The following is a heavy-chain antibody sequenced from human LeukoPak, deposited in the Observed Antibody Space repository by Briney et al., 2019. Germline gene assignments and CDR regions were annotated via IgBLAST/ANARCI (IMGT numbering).Heavy chain of an antibody. CDR3: ARGRRITIFGVVTPRGYYYMDV. D-gene: IGHD3-3*01. CDR2: ISAYNGNT. CDR1: GYTFTSYG. Sequence: ASVKVSCKASGYTFTSYGISWVRQAPGHGLEWMGWISAYNGNTNYAQKLQGRVTMTTDTSTSTAYMELRSLRSDDTAVYYCARGRRITIFGVVTPRGYYYMDVGGKGTTVTVSS. V-gene: IGHV1-18*01. J-gene: IGHJ6*03.